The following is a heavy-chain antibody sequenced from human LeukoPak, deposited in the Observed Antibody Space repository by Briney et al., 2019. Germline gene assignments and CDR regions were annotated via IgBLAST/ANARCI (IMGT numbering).Heavy chain of an antibody. V-gene: IGHV4-59*01. J-gene: IGHJ5*02. Sequence: SETLSLTCTVSGGSISSYYWSWIRQPPGKGLEWIGYIYYSGSTNYNPSLKSRVTISVDTSKNQFSLKLSSVTAADTAVYYCARRGSGSVLLNWFGPWGQGTLVTVSS. CDR1: GGSISSYY. D-gene: IGHD3-10*01. CDR3: ARRGSGSVLLNWFGP. CDR2: IYYSGST.